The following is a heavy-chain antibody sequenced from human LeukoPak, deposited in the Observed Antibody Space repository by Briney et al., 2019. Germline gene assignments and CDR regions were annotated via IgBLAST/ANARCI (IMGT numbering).Heavy chain of an antibody. CDR1: GVSISSSSYY. CDR2: IYYSGST. J-gene: IGHJ4*02. Sequence: SETLSLTCTVSGVSISSSSYYWGWIRQPPGKGLEWIGSIYYSGSTYYNPSLKSRVTISVDTSKNQFSLKLSSVTAADTAVYYCARDYLRYFDYWGQGTLVTVSS. CDR3: ARDYLRYFDY. D-gene: IGHD4-11*01. V-gene: IGHV4-39*01.